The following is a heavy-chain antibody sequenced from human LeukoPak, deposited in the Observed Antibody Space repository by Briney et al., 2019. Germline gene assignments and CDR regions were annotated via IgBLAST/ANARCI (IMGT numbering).Heavy chain of an antibody. CDR2: IYTSGST. CDR3: AAYRGYSGSLDY. Sequence: SETLSLTCTVSGGSISSYYWSWLRQPPGKGLEWIGYIYTSGSTNYNPSPKSRVTISVDTSKNQFSLKLSFVTAADTAVYYCAAYRGYSGSLDYWGQGTLVTVSS. J-gene: IGHJ4*02. V-gene: IGHV4-4*09. D-gene: IGHD1-26*01. CDR1: GGSISSYY.